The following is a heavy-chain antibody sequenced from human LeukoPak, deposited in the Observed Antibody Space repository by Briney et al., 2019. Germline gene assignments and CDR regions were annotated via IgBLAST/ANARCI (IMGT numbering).Heavy chain of an antibody. V-gene: IGHV3-7*01. J-gene: IGHJ4*02. D-gene: IGHD6-6*01. CDR2: TRQDGSKN. CDR1: GFTFSSYW. CDR3: ARIRGYSSSSEGFYDF. Sequence: GGSLRLSCAVSGFTFSSYWMSWLRQAPGKGLEWVANTRQDGSKNYYVDSVKGRFSISRDNAKNSLSLQMNSLRAEDTAVYYCARIRGYSSSSEGFYDFWGQGTLVTVSS.